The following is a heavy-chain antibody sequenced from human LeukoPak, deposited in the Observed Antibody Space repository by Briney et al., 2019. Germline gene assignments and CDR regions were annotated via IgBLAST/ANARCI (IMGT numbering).Heavy chain of an antibody. Sequence: SETLSLTCTVSGGSLSSGSYYWSWIRQPAGKGLEWIGRIYTSGSTNYNPSLKSRVTISVDTSKNQFSLKLSSVTAADTAVYYCARGDAGTGAIFDYWGQGTLVTVSS. D-gene: IGHD6-13*01. CDR2: IYTSGST. CDR3: ARGDAGTGAIFDY. CDR1: GGSLSSGSYY. J-gene: IGHJ4*02. V-gene: IGHV4-61*02.